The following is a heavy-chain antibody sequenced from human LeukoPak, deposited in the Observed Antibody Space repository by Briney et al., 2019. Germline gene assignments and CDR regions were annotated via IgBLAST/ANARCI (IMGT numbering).Heavy chain of an antibody. CDR2: IYPGDSDT. Sequence: GESLKISCKGSGYSFTSYWIGWVRQMPGKGLEWMGIIYPGDSDTRYSPSFQGQVTISADKSISTAYLQWSSLKASDTAMYYCARHIKGYYYDSSGYSPGLDYWGQGTLVTVSS. CDR1: GYSFTSYW. D-gene: IGHD3-22*01. CDR3: ARHIKGYYYDSSGYSPGLDY. V-gene: IGHV5-51*01. J-gene: IGHJ4*02.